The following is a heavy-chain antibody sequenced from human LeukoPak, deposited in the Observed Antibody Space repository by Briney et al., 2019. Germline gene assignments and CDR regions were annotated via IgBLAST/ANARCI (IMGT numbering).Heavy chain of an antibody. CDR1: GFTFNNYW. D-gene: IGHD2-2*01. CDR2: IKQDGSQK. CDR3: ARIGYSSSCTDY. V-gene: IGHV3-7*01. J-gene: IGHJ4*02. Sequence: GGSLRLSCAASGFTFNNYWMIWVRQAPGKGLEWVANIKQDGSQKYYVDSVKGRFTISRDNAKNSVYLQMNSLRAGDTGLYYCARIGYSSSCTDYWGQGTLVTVSS.